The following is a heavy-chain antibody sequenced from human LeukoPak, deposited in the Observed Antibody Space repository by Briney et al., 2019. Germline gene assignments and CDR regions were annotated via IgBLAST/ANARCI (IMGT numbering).Heavy chain of an antibody. D-gene: IGHD2-15*01. J-gene: IGHJ4*02. V-gene: IGHV1-2*02. CDR3: ARDSPRYCSGGSCYHWYYFDY. CDR2: INPNSGGT. Sequence: ASVKVSCKASGYTFTGYYMHWVRQAPGQGLEWMGWINPNSGGTNYAQKFQGRVTMTRDTSISTAYMELSRLRSEDTAVYYCARDSPRYCSGGSCYHWYYFDYWGQGTLVTVSS. CDR1: GYTFTGYY.